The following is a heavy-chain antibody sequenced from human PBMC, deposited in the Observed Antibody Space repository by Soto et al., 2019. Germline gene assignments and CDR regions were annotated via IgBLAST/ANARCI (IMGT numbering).Heavy chain of an antibody. CDR3: AKDLIRGDGYVDFDY. V-gene: IGHV3-23*01. J-gene: IGHJ4*02. D-gene: IGHD3-10*01. Sequence: GGSLRLSCAASGSIFSNYAMFWVRQAPGKGLDWVSTIYAGGGTTHYAESVKGRFTISRDNSNNRLYLELNNLRAEDTAVYFCAKDLIRGDGYVDFDYWGQGTLVTVYS. CDR1: GSIFSNYA. CDR2: IYAGGGTT.